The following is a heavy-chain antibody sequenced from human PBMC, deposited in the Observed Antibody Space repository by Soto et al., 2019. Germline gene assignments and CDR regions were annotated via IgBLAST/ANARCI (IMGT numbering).Heavy chain of an antibody. D-gene: IGHD6-13*01. CDR3: ARGWLATGGSLSYMDV. Sequence: EVQLVESGGGLIQPGGSLRLSCAASGFTFSSYDMHWVRQATGKGLEWVSAIGTAGDTYYPGSVKGRFTISRENDKNSLYLQMNSLRAGDTALYYCARGWLATGGSLSYMDVWGKGTTVTVSS. J-gene: IGHJ6*03. CDR1: GFTFSSYD. CDR2: IGTAGDT. V-gene: IGHV3-13*01.